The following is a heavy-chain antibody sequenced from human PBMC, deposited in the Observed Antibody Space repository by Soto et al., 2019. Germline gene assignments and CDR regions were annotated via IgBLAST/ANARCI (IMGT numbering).Heavy chain of an antibody. V-gene: IGHV3-49*03. CDR3: SKTGGSYYGAFDY. CDR1: GFTFGDYA. J-gene: IGHJ4*02. Sequence: GGSLRLSCTASGFTFGDYAMSWFRQAPGKGLEWVGFIRSKAYGGTTEYAASVKGRFTISRDDSKSIAYLQMNSLKTEDTAVYYCSKTGGSYYGAFDYWGQGTLVTVSS. CDR2: IRSKAYGGTT. D-gene: IGHD1-26*01.